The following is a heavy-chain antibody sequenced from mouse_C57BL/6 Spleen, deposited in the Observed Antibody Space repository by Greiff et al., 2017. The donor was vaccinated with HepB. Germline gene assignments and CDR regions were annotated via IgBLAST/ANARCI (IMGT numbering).Heavy chain of an antibody. CDR3: ARGGGSAWFAY. Sequence: QVQLKESGAELARPGASVKLSCKASGYTFTSYGISWVKQRTGQGLEWIGEIYPRSGNTYYNEKFKGKATLTADKSSSTAYMELRSLTSEDSAVYFCARGGGSAWFAYWGQGTLVTVSA. V-gene: IGHV1-81*01. CDR1: GYTFTSYG. J-gene: IGHJ3*01. CDR2: IYPRSGNT.